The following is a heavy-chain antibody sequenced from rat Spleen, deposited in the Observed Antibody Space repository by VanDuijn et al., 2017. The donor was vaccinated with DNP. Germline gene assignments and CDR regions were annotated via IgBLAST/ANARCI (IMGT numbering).Heavy chain of an antibody. CDR2: IASSGGNT. CDR3: AGQGANLPFDY. J-gene: IGHJ2*01. Sequence: EVQLVESGGDLVQPGRSLKLSCKVSGFTFNNYWMAWIRQVPGKGLEWIASIASSGGNTFYLDSVKGRFTVSRDNSRNALYLQMNSLRSEDTATYYCAGQGANLPFDYWGQGVMVTVSS. CDR1: GFTFNNYW. D-gene: IGHD5-1*01. V-gene: IGHV5-31*01.